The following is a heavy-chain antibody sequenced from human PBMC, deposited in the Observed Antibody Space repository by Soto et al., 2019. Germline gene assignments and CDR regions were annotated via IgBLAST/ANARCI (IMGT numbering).Heavy chain of an antibody. Sequence: PSETLSLTCTVSGGSISSGDYYWSWIRQPPGKGLEWIGYIYYSGSTYYNPSLKSRVTISVDTSKNQFSLKLSSVTAADTAVYYCARDRLWFGELSDDAFDIWGQGTMVTVSS. J-gene: IGHJ3*02. D-gene: IGHD3-10*01. CDR2: IYYSGST. CDR3: ARDRLWFGELSDDAFDI. CDR1: GGSISSGDYY. V-gene: IGHV4-30-4*01.